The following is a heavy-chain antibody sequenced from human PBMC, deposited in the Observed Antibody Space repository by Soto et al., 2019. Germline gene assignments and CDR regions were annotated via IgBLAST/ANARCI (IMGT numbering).Heavy chain of an antibody. V-gene: IGHV1-46*01. J-gene: IGHJ4*02. Sequence: ASVKVSCKSSGYTFTSYYMHWVRQAPGQGLEWIGIINPSGGSTSYAQKFQGRVTMTRDTSTSTVYMELSSLRSEDTAVYYCARELSQGFDYWGQGTLVTVSS. CDR2: INPSGGST. D-gene: IGHD2-15*01. CDR1: GYTFTSYY. CDR3: ARELSQGFDY.